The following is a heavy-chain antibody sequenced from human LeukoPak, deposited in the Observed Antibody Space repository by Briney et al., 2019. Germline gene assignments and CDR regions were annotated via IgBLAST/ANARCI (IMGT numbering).Heavy chain of an antibody. CDR2: ISSSSSTI. V-gene: IGHV3-48*04. CDR3: ASNHYDFWSGPTPYYFDY. Sequence: PGGSLRLSCAASGFTFSSYSMNWVRQAPGKGLEWVSHISSSSSTIYYADSVKGRFTISRDNAKNSLYLQRNSLRAEDTAVYYCASNHYDFWSGPTPYYFDYWGQGTLFTVSS. J-gene: IGHJ4*02. D-gene: IGHD3-3*01. CDR1: GFTFSSYS.